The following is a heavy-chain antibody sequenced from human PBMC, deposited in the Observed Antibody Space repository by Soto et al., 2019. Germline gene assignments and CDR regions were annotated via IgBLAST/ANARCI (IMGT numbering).Heavy chain of an antibody. CDR3: ARLTYYYGSGSPFFDY. D-gene: IGHD3-10*01. CDR2: INPNSGGT. Sequence: ASVKVSCKASGYTFTGYYMHWVRQAPGQGLEWMGWINPNSGGTNYAQKFQGRVTMTRDTSISTAYMELSRLRSDDTAVYYCARLTYYYGSGSPFFDYWGQGTLLTVS. J-gene: IGHJ4*02. V-gene: IGHV1-2*02. CDR1: GYTFTGYY.